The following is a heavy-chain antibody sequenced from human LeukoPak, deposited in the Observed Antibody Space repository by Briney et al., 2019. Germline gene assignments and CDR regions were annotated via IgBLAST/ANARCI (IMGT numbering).Heavy chain of an antibody. J-gene: IGHJ2*01. D-gene: IGHD3-22*01. CDR2: IYYSGST. CDR3: ARLITTSYDSSGYYRSYWYFDL. V-gene: IGHV4-59*01. CDR1: GGSISSYY. Sequence: PSETLSLTCTVSGGSISSYYWSWIRQPPGKGLEWIGYIYYSGSTNYNPSLKSRVTISVDTSKNQFSLKLSSVTAADTAVYYCARLITTSYDSSGYYRSYWYFDLWGRGTLVTVSS.